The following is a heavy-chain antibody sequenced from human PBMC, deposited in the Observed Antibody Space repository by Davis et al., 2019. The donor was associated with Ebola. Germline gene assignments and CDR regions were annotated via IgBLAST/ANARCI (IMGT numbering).Heavy chain of an antibody. CDR3: ARDDDYVWGSYFDY. CDR2: IWYDGCNK. D-gene: IGHD3-16*01. V-gene: IGHV3-33*08. CDR1: GFTFSSYA. Sequence: GGSLRLSCAASGFTFSSYAMHWVRQAPGKGLEWVAVIWYDGCNKYYADSVKGRFTISRDNSKNTLYLQMNSLRAEDTAVYYCARDDDYVWGSYFDYWGQGTLVTVSS. J-gene: IGHJ4*02.